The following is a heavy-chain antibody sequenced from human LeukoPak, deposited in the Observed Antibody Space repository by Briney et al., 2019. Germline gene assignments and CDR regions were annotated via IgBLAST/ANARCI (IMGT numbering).Heavy chain of an antibody. CDR3: ARVSAREVMVDY. J-gene: IGHJ4*02. CDR1: GYSISSGYY. D-gene: IGHD2-21*01. Sequence: SETLSLTRTVSGYSISSGYYWGWIRQPPGKGLEWIGSIYHSGSTYYNPSLKSRVTISVDTSKNQFSLKLSSVTAADTAVYYCARVSAREVMVDYWGQGTLVTVSS. CDR2: IYHSGST. V-gene: IGHV4-38-2*02.